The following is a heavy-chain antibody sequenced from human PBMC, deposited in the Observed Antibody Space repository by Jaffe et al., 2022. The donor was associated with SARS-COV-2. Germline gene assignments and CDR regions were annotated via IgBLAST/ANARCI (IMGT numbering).Heavy chain of an antibody. CDR3: ARDRVAVADIYYYYHYGMDV. Sequence: QVQLVQSGAEVKKPGASVEVSCKASGYTFTAYYIHWVRQAPGQGLEWMGWINPKSGATNYAQKFQGLVTMTRDTSISTAYMELSSLKSDDTAVYYCARDRVAVADIYYYYHYGMDVWGQGTTVTVSS. CDR2: INPKSGAT. J-gene: IGHJ6*02. CDR1: GYTFTAYY. D-gene: IGHD6-19*01. V-gene: IGHV1-2*04.